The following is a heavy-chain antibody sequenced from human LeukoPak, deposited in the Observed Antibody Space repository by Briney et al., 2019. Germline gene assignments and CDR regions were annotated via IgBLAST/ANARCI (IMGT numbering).Heavy chain of an antibody. V-gene: IGHV4-39*01. J-gene: IGHJ3*02. CDR2: VYYSGST. CDR3: ARPLGWELPSDAFDI. Sequence: SETLSLTCTVSGDSISSSFYYWGWIRQPPGKGLEWIGSVYYSGSTYYNPSLKSRVTISVDTSKNQFSLKLSSVTAADTAVYYCARPLGWELPSDAFDIWGQGTMVTVSS. CDR1: GDSISSSFYY. D-gene: IGHD1-26*01.